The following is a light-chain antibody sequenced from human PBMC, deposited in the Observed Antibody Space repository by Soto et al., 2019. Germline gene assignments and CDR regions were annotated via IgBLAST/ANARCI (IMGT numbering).Light chain of an antibody. V-gene: IGKV3-11*01. CDR1: QSVSSY. CDR3: QQHNNWPPFT. CDR2: DAS. J-gene: IGKJ4*01. Sequence: EIVLTQSPATLSLSPGTRATLSCRASQSVSSYLAWYQQKPGQAPRLLIYDASNRATGIPARFSGSGSGTDFTLTISSLEPEDFAVYYCQQHNNWPPFTFGGGTKVDIK.